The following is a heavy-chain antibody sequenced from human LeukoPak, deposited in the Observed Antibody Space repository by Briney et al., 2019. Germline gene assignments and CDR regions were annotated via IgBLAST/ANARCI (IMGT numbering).Heavy chain of an antibody. CDR1: GYTFTNYD. J-gene: IGHJ4*02. CDR3: ARGLRREQQLLRAFDY. CDR2: MNPNSGNT. V-gene: IGHV1-8*01. D-gene: IGHD6-13*01. Sequence: VSVRVSCKASGYTFTNYDIIWVRQASGQGLEWMGWMNPNSGNTGSAQKFQGRVTMTSSTSISTAYMELSSLRSEDTAVYYCARGLRREQQLLRAFDYWGQGTPVTVSS.